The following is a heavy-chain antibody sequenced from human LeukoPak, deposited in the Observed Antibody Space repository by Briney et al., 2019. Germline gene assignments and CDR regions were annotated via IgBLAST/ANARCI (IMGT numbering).Heavy chain of an antibody. J-gene: IGHJ4*02. D-gene: IGHD1-1*01. CDR3: ARVPTGGYYFDY. V-gene: IGHV3-66*01. CDR1: GFTVSSNY. CDR2: IYSGGSI. Sequence: GGSLRLSCAASGFTVSSNYMSWVRQAPGKGLEWVSVIYSGGSIYYADSVKGRFTISRDNSKNTLYLQINSLRAEDTAVYYCARVPTGGYYFDYWGQGTLVTVSS.